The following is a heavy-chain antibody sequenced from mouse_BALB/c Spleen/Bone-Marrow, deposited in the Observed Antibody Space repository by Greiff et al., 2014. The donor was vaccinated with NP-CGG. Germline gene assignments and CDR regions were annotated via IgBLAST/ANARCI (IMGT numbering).Heavy chain of an antibody. Sequence: VQLQESGAELVRPGSSVKISCKASGYAFSGYWMNWVKQRPGQGLEWIGQIYPGDGDTDYNGKFKGKATLTADKSSSTAYMQLSSLTSEDSAVYFCARGGISVDYWGQGTPLTVSA. CDR1: GYAFSGYW. CDR3: ARGGISVDY. CDR2: IYPGDGDT. J-gene: IGHJ2*01. V-gene: IGHV1-80*01.